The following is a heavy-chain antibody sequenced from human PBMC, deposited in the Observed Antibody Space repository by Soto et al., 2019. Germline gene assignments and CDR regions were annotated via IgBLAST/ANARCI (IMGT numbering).Heavy chain of an antibody. J-gene: IGHJ6*02. Sequence: SQTRSLTCXISGDSVSSNSAAWNWIRQSPSRGLEWLGRTYYRSKWYNDYAVSVKSRITINPDTPKNQFSLQLNSVTPEDTAVYYCARGSTHLTYGMDVWGQGTTVTVSS. CDR3: ARGSTHLTYGMDV. CDR2: TYYRSKWYN. D-gene: IGHD7-27*01. CDR1: GDSVSSNSAA. V-gene: IGHV6-1*01.